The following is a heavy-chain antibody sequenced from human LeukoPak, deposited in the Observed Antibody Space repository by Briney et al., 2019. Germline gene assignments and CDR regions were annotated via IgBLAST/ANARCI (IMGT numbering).Heavy chain of an antibody. V-gene: IGHV4-61*01. CDR1: GDSSSGHSYF. D-gene: IGHD1-1*01. Sequence: PSDTLSLTCTVSGDSSSGHSYFWGWIRQAPGKGLEWIANIHHIGSTNYNPSLKSRVTISVDTSKNQFSLKLSSVTAADTAVYYCARGATGTRRFDYWGQGTLVTVSS. CDR2: IHHIGST. CDR3: ARGATGTRRFDY. J-gene: IGHJ4*02.